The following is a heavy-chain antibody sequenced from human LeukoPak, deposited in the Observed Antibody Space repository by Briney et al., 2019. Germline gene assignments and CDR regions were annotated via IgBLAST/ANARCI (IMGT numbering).Heavy chain of an antibody. CDR1: GGSISSYY. V-gene: IGHV4-59*01. CDR3: ARSKDRYYDSSGYRLFDY. CDR2: IYYSGST. J-gene: IGHJ4*02. D-gene: IGHD3-22*01. Sequence: PSETLSLTCTVSGGSISSYYWSWIRQPPGKGLEWIGYIYYSGSTNYNPSLKSRVTISVDTSKNQFSLKLSSVTAADTAVYYCARSKDRYYDSSGYRLFDYWGQGTLVTVSS.